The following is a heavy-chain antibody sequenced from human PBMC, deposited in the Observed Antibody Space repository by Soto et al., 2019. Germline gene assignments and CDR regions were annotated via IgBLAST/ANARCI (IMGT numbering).Heavy chain of an antibody. V-gene: IGHV4-59*08. CDR1: GGSISSYY. CDR2: IYYSGST. D-gene: IGHD3-3*01. J-gene: IGHJ6*03. CDR3: ARTSQVPYDFWSGAYYYYMDV. Sequence: SETLSLTCTVSGGSISSYYLSWIRQPPGKGLEWIGYIYYSGSTNYNPSLKSRVTISVDTSKNQFSLKLSSVTAADTAVYYCARTSQVPYDFWSGAYYYYMDVWGKGTTVTVSS.